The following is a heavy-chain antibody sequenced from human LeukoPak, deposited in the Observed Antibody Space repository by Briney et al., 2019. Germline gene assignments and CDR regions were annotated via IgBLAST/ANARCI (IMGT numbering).Heavy chain of an antibody. CDR2: ISTYNGNT. Sequence: ASVKVSCKASGYNFILHGISWVRQAPGQGLEWMGWISTYNGNTNYAQKFQGRVTMTTDTSMSTAYMELSRLTSDDTAVYYCARAGGRSWFDPWGQGTLVTVSS. V-gene: IGHV1-18*01. J-gene: IGHJ5*02. CDR1: GYNFILHG. CDR3: ARAGGRSWFDP.